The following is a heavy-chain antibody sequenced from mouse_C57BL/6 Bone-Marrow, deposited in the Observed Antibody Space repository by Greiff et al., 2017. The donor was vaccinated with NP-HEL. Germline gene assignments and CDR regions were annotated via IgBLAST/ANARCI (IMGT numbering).Heavy chain of an antibody. J-gene: IGHJ3*01. CDR2: IYPRSGNT. V-gene: IGHV1-81*01. CDR3: ARGRELAWFAY. Sequence: QVHVKQSGAELARPGASVKLSCKASGYTFTSYGISWVKQRTGQGLEWIGEIYPRSGNTYYNEKFKGKATLTADKSSSTAYMELRSLTSEDSAVYFCARGRELAWFAYWGQGTLVTVSA. CDR1: GYTFTSYG.